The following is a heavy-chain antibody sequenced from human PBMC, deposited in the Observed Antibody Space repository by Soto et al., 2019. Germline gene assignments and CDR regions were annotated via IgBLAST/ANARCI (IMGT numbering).Heavy chain of an antibody. CDR2: IYYSGST. CDR3: ASPGLEYYGSGIDAFDI. D-gene: IGHD3-10*01. Sequence: LSLTCTVSGGSISSGGYYWSWIRQHPGKGLEWIGYIYYSGSTYYNPSLKSRVTISVDTAKNQFSLKLSSVTAADTAVDYWASPGLEYYGSGIDAFDIWGQGTMVTVS. V-gene: IGHV4-31*03. CDR1: GGSISSGGYY. J-gene: IGHJ3*02.